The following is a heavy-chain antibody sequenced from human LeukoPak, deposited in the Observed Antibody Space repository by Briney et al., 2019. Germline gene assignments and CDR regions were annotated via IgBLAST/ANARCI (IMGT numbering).Heavy chain of an antibody. D-gene: IGHD2-2*01. V-gene: IGHV3-66*01. J-gene: IGHJ3*02. CDR1: GFTVSSNY. CDR3: ARVRVPALSDAFDI. CDR2: IYSGGST. Sequence: SGGSLRLSCAASGFTVSSNYMSWVRQAPGKGLEWVSVIYSGGSTYYADSVKGRFTISRDNSKNTLYLQMNSLRAEDTAVYYCARVRVPALSDAFDIWGQGTMVTVSS.